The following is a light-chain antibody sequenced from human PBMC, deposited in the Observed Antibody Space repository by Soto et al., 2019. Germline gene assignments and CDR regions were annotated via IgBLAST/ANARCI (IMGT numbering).Light chain of an antibody. CDR1: QNINNY. Sequence: DIQMTQSPSSLSASVGDRVTITCRASQNINNYLNWYQQKPGKAPEPLIYAASTLQSGVPSRFSGSGSGTDFTLTISSLQPEDFATYYCQQGSSTPRTFGRGTRVEIK. CDR3: QQGSSTPRT. J-gene: IGKJ1*01. CDR2: AAS. V-gene: IGKV1-39*01.